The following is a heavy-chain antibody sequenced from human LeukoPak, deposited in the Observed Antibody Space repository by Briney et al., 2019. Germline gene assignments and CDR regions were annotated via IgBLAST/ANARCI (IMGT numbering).Heavy chain of an antibody. Sequence: GGSLRLSCAASGFTFSSNWMSWVRQAPGKGLEWVANIKQDGSEKYYVDSVKGRFTISRDNAKNSLYLQMNRLRAEDTALCYCRAGAYWGQGTLVTVSS. V-gene: IGHV3-7*03. CDR1: GFTFSSNW. CDR2: IKQDGSEK. CDR3: RAGAY. J-gene: IGHJ4*02.